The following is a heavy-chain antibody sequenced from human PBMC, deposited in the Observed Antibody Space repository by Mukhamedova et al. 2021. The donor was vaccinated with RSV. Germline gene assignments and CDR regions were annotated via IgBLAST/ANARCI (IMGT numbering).Heavy chain of an antibody. CDR2: IYSGGST. D-gene: IGHD6-6*01. CDR3: ARAYEYSSSSEGFDY. V-gene: IGHV3-53*01. Sequence: GKGLEWASVIYSGGSTYYADSVKGRFTISRDNSKNTLYLQMNSLRAEDTAVYYCARAYEYSSSSEGFDYWGQGTLVTVSS. J-gene: IGHJ4*02.